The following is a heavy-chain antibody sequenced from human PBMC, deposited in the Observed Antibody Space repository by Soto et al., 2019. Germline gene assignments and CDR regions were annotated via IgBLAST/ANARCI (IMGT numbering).Heavy chain of an antibody. Sequence: QVQLVESGGGVVQPGRSLRLSCAASGFTFSSYGMHWVRQAPGKGLEWVAVISYDGSNKYYADSVKGRFTISRDNSKNTLYLKMNSLRAEDTAVYYCAKDGYGMDVWGQGTTVTVSS. CDR3: AKDGYGMDV. V-gene: IGHV3-30*18. CDR2: ISYDGSNK. J-gene: IGHJ6*02. CDR1: GFTFSSYG.